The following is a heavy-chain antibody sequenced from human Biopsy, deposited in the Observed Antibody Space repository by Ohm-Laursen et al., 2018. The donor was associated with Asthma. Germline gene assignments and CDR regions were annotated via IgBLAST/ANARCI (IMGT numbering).Heavy chain of an antibody. V-gene: IGHV3-30*03. J-gene: IGHJ4*02. D-gene: IGHD3-3*01. Sequence: SLRLSCSASGFVFRSHAMHWVRQAPGKGLEWVAVVSYDGGVVHYADSMKGRFTISRDNAKSTLYLQMNRLRTDDTAVYYCARDVMEWYLPAFDFWGQGTLVTVSS. CDR3: ARDVMEWYLPAFDF. CDR2: VSYDGGVV. CDR1: GFVFRSHA.